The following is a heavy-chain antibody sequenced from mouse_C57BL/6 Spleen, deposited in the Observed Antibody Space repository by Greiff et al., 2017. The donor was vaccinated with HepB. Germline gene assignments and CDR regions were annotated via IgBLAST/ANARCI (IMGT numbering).Heavy chain of an antibody. D-gene: IGHD2-4*01. CDR3: ARGDLPMDY. Sequence: VQLQQSGPGLVKPSQSLSLTCSVTGYSITSGYYWNWIRQFPGNKLEWMGYISYDGSNNYNPSLKNRISITRDTSKNQFFLKLNSVTTEDTATYYCARGDLPMDYWGQGTSVTVSS. V-gene: IGHV3-6*01. CDR2: ISYDGSN. CDR1: GYSITSGYY. J-gene: IGHJ4*01.